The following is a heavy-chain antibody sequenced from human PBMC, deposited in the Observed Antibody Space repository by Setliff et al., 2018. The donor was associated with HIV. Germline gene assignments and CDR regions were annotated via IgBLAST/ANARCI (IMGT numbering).Heavy chain of an antibody. Sequence: GGSLRLSCAASGFTFSSYEMNWVRQAPGAGLEWVSYISSSGTTIYYADSVKGRFTISRDNAKNSLYLQMNSLRAEDTAVYYCARDLGYSNYYYYYAMDVWGQGTTVTVSS. CDR2: ISSSGTTI. D-gene: IGHD4-4*01. CDR1: GFTFSSYE. CDR3: ARDLGYSNYYYYYAMDV. J-gene: IGHJ6*02. V-gene: IGHV3-48*03.